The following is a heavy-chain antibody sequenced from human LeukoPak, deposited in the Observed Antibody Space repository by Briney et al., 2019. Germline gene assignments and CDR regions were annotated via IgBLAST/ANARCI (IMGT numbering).Heavy chain of an antibody. CDR2: IIPIFGTG. J-gene: IGHJ4*02. Sequence: SVKVSCKASGGTFSSYAISWVRQAPGQGLEWMGRIIPIFGTGNYAQKFQGRVTITTDESTSTAYMELSSLRSEDTAVYCCARVRGYSYGNPFDYWGQGTLVTVSS. CDR3: ARVRGYSYGNPFDY. V-gene: IGHV1-69*05. CDR1: GGTFSSYA. D-gene: IGHD5-18*01.